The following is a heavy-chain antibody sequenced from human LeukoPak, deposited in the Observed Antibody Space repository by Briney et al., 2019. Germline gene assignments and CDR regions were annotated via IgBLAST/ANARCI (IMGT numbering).Heavy chain of an antibody. V-gene: IGHV3-23*01. CDR1: GSGFTFGNFG. CDR2: ISGSGHYT. CDR3: AKDGSWGDYHLYFYMDV. Sequence: GGSLRLSCEASGSGFTFGNFGLSWVRQAPGRGLEWLSGISGSGHYTYYANSVKGRFTISRDNSKNTLYIQMNSLRAEDTAVYYCAKDGSWGDYHLYFYMDVWGKGTTVTVSS. D-gene: IGHD3-16*01. J-gene: IGHJ6*03.